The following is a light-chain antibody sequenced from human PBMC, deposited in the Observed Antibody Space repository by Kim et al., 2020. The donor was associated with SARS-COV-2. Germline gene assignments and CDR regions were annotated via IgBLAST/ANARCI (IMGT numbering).Light chain of an antibody. CDR3: QAWDSSVV. J-gene: IGLJ2*01. CDR2: QDT. CDR1: RLGSKY. Sequence: SYELTQSPSVSVSPGQTASITCSGDRLGSKYVCWYQQKPGQSPLLVIYQDTKRPSGIPERFSGSNSGNIATLTISGTQAMDEAVYYCQAWDSSVVFGGGTQLTVL. V-gene: IGLV3-1*01.